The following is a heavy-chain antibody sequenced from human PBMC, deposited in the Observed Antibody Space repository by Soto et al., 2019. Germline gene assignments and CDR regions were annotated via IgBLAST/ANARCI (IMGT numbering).Heavy chain of an antibody. CDR3: ARDCSSTSCYAYP. J-gene: IGHJ5*02. D-gene: IGHD2-2*01. CDR2: IIPILGIA. Sequence: QVQLVQSGAEVKKPGSSVKVYCKASGGTFSSYTISWVRQAPGQGLEWMGRIIPILGIANYAQKFQGRVTITADKSTSTAYMELSSLRSEDTAVYYCARDCSSTSCYAYPWGQGTLVTVSS. V-gene: IGHV1-69*08. CDR1: GGTFSSYT.